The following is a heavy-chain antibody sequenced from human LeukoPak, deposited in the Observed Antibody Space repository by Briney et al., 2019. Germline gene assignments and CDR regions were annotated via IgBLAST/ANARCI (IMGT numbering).Heavy chain of an antibody. Sequence: GGSLRLSCAASGFTFDDYAMHWVRQAPGKGLERASGISWNSGSIGYADSVKGRFTISRDNAKNSLYLQMNSLRAEDTSLYYCAKDTGLVPAAYYFDYWGQGTLVTVSS. CDR3: AKDTGLVPAAYYFDY. CDR2: ISWNSGSI. CDR1: GFTFDDYA. J-gene: IGHJ4*02. V-gene: IGHV3-9*01. D-gene: IGHD2-2*01.